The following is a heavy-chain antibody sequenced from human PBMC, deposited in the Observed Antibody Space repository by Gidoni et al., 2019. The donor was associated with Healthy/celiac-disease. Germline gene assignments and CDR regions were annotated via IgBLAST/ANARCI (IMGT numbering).Heavy chain of an antibody. Sequence: QVQLQQWGAGLLKPSETLSLTCAVYGGSFSGYYWSWIRQPPGKGLEWIGEINHSGSTNYNPSLKSRVTISVDTSKNQFSLKLSSVTAADTAVYYCARMYDSTGSDAFDIWGQGTMVTVSS. V-gene: IGHV4-34*01. CDR1: GGSFSGYY. J-gene: IGHJ3*02. D-gene: IGHD3-22*01. CDR3: ARMYDSTGSDAFDI. CDR2: INHSGST.